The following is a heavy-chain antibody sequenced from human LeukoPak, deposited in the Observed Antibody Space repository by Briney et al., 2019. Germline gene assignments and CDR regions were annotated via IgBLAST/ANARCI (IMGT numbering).Heavy chain of an antibody. V-gene: IGHV4-4*07. D-gene: IGHD3-10*01. J-gene: IGHJ4*02. Sequence: SETLSLTCTVSGASISSSYWSWIRQPAGKGLEWIGRIYPSGSTNYNPSLKSRVTMSVDTSKNRFSLRLSSVTAADTAVYYCARGPSGASGHDYWGQGTQVTVSS. CDR3: ARGPSGASGHDY. CDR1: GASISSSY. CDR2: IYPSGST.